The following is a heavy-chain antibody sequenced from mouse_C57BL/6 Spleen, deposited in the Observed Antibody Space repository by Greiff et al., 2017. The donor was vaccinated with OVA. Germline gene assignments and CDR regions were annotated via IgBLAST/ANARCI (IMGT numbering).Heavy chain of an antibody. D-gene: IGHD2-3*01. CDR2: IYPGSGST. CDR3: ASSYDGDFSC. J-gene: IGHJ3*01. CDR1: GYTFTNYW. V-gene: IGHV1-64*01. Sequence: QVQLQQPGAELVKPGASVKLSCKASGYTFTNYWMHWVKQRPGQGLEWIGKIYPGSGSTNYNEKFKSKATLTADKSSSTAYMQLSSLTSEDSAVYYCASSYDGDFSCWGPAPLVTSAA.